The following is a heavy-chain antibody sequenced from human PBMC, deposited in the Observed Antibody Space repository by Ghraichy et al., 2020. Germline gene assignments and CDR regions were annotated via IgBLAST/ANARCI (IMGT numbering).Heavy chain of an antibody. CDR2: ISSSSSYI. V-gene: IGHV3-21*01. D-gene: IGHD5-18*01. Sequence: GGSLRLSCAASGFTFSSYSMNWVRQAPGKGLEWVSSISSSSSYIYYADSVKGRFTISRDNAKNSLYLQMNSLRAEDTAVYYCARMGSGYSYGTYYYYGMDVWGQGTTVTVSS. CDR1: GFTFSSYS. CDR3: ARMGSGYSYGTYYYYGMDV. J-gene: IGHJ6*02.